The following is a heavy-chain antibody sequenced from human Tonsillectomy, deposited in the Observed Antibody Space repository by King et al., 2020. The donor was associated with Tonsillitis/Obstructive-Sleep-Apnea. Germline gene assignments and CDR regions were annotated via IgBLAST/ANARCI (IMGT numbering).Heavy chain of an antibody. CDR1: GFTFP. Sequence: VQLVESGGGVVQPGRALRLSCAASGFTFPMHWVRQAPGKGLEWGAVISYDGKNKYYAESVKGRFTSSRDNSKNTLYLQMNSLGPADTALYYCARAKQAGSGYDFLFDSWGQGTLVTVSS. CDR3: ARAKQAGSGYDFLFDS. V-gene: IGHV3-30*01. J-gene: IGHJ4*02. D-gene: IGHD5-12*01. CDR2: ISYDGKNK.